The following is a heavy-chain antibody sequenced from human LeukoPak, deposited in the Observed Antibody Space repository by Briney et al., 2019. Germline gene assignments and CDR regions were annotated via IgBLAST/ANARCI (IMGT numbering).Heavy chain of an antibody. D-gene: IGHD5-18*01. V-gene: IGHV1-8*01. CDR2: MNPNSGNT. Sequence: ASVKVSCKASGYTFTSYDINWVRQATGQGLEWMGWMNPNSGNTGYAQKFQGRVTMTRNTSISTAYMELSSLRSEDTAVYYCARGPPEIQLWLPDYYYYYMVGWGKGTTVTVSS. J-gene: IGHJ6*03. CDR1: GYTFTSYD. CDR3: ARGPPEIQLWLPDYYYYYMVG.